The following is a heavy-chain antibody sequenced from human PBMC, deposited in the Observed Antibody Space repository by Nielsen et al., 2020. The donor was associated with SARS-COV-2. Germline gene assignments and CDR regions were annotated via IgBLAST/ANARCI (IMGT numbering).Heavy chain of an antibody. J-gene: IGHJ6*02. CDR1: GGSISSGGYY. V-gene: IGHV4-31*03. D-gene: IGHD3-10*02. CDR2: IYYSGST. CDR3: ARDSYYYDRGHYYYYGMDV. Sequence: SETLSLTCTVSGGSISSGGYYWSWIRQHPGKGLEWIGYIYYSGSTYYNPSLKSRVTISVDTSKNQFSLKLSSVTAADTAVYYCARDSYYYDRGHYYYYGMDVWGQGTTVTVSS.